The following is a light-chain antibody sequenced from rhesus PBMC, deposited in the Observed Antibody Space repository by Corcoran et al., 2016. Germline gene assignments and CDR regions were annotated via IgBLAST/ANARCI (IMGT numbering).Light chain of an antibody. Sequence: DIQMTQSPSSLSASVGDRVTITCRTSENVNNYLNWYQQKPGKAPKLLIYKASTLQSGVPSRVSGSGSGTDYTFTIGSLQSEDVATYYCQHNYGTPLTFGGGTKVEIK. CDR3: QHNYGTPLT. CDR1: ENVNNY. CDR2: KAS. V-gene: IGKV1-74*01. J-gene: IGKJ4*01.